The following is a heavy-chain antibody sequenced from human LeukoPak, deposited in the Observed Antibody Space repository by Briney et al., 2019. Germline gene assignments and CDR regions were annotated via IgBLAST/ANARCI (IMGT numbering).Heavy chain of an antibody. CDR3: ASVVGLEWPGGWFDP. J-gene: IGHJ5*02. Sequence: ASVKVSCKASGYTFTSYSISWVRQAPGQGLEWMGWISAYNGNTNYAQKLQGRVTMTTDTSTSTAYMELRSLRSDDTAVYYCASVVGLEWPGGWFDPWGQGTLVTVSS. CDR2: ISAYNGNT. CDR1: GYTFTSYS. D-gene: IGHD3-3*01. V-gene: IGHV1-18*01.